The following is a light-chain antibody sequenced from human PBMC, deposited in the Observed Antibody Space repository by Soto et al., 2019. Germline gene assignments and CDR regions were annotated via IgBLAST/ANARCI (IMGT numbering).Light chain of an antibody. J-gene: IGKJ1*01. V-gene: IGKV3-20*01. CDR2: GAT. Sequence: ETVLAQSPDTLSVSPCERATLSFRTSTSVNNRFLAWYQQKRGQAPRLLVYGATSRASGIPDRFSGSRSGTEFTLTISRVEPDDFGMYYCQEYGIPRTFGQGTKVDIX. CDR3: QEYGIPRT. CDR1: TSVNNRF.